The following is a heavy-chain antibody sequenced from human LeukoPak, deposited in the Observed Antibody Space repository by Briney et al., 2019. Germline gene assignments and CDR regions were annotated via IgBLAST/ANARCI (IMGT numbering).Heavy chain of an antibody. CDR3: ARDGIMTYAFDI. V-gene: IGHV3-7*01. Sequence: GGSLRLSCSASGFTFSSYGMSWVRQAPGKGLEWMANIKQDGSVQNYVDSVKGRFTISRDNAKDSFFLQLNNLRAEDTAVYFCARDGIMTYAFDIWGQGTKVTVSP. D-gene: IGHD1-1*01. CDR2: IKQDGSVQ. J-gene: IGHJ3*02. CDR1: GFTFSSYG.